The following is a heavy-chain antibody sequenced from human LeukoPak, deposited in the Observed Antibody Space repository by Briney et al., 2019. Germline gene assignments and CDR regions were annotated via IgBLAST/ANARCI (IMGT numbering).Heavy chain of an antibody. CDR2: IYYSGST. Sequence: SETLSLTCTVSGGSISSSSYYWGWIRQPPGKGLEWIGSIYYSGSTYYNPSLKSRVTISVDTSKNQFSLKLSSVTAADTAVYYCARQGYSGYDPLEYWGQGTLVTVSS. CDR3: ARQGYSGYDPLEY. J-gene: IGHJ4*02. CDR1: GGSISSSSYY. V-gene: IGHV4-39*01. D-gene: IGHD5-12*01.